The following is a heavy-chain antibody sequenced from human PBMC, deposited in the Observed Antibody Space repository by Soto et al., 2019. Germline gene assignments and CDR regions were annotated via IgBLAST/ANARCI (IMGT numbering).Heavy chain of an antibody. Sequence: RLSCAASGFTFSSYWMSWVRQAPGKGLEWVANIKQDGSEKYYVDSVKGRFTISRDNAKNSLYLQMNSLRAEDTAVYYCARGRDTAMAYFDYWGQGTLVTVSS. J-gene: IGHJ4*02. CDR2: IKQDGSEK. CDR3: ARGRDTAMAYFDY. CDR1: GFTFSSYW. D-gene: IGHD5-18*01. V-gene: IGHV3-7*03.